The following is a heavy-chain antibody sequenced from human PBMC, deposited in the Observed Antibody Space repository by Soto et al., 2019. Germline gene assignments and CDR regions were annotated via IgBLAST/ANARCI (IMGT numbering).Heavy chain of an antibody. CDR1: GGTFSSYA. CDR3: AATPWTDRQLATTNYFDY. D-gene: IGHD5-12*01. J-gene: IGHJ4*02. V-gene: IGHV1-69*13. CDR2: IIPIFGTA. Sequence: SVKVSCKASGGTFSSYAISWVRQAPGQGLGWMGGIIPIFGTANYAQKFQGRVTITADESTSTAYMELSSLRSEDTAVYYCAATPWTDRQLATTNYFDYWGQGTLVTVSS.